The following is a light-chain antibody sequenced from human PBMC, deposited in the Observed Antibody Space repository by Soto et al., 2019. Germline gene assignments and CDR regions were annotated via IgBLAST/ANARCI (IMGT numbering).Light chain of an antibody. J-gene: IGKJ4*01. CDR2: AAS. CDR3: QPFYDYPLT. Sequence: DIQLTQSPSSLSASAGDRATISCRASQGIGNSLAWYQQKPGKAPKLLIYAASNLASGVPSRFSASGSGTEFTLTIRSLQPEDFATYYCQPFYDYPLTFGGGTEVEIK. CDR1: QGIGNS. V-gene: IGKV1-9*01.